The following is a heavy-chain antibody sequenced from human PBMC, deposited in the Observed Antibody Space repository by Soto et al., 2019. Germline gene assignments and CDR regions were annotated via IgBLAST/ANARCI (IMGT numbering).Heavy chain of an antibody. Sequence: QVQLVQSGAVVKKPGASVKVSCKASGYTLTSYNINWVRQAPGQGLEWMGWMDPNSGDTGNTQKFQGRVTMTRDISRGTAYMELSNLRSEDTAVYYCARQGSQYGSGNYVNWGQGTLVTVSS. CDR2: MDPNSGDT. V-gene: IGHV1-8*01. J-gene: IGHJ4*02. CDR1: GYTLTSYN. CDR3: ARQGSQYGSGNYVN. D-gene: IGHD3-10*01.